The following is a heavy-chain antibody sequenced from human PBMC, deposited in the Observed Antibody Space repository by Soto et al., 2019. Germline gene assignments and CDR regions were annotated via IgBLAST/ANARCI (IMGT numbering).Heavy chain of an antibody. Sequence: SETLSLTCAVYGGSFSGYYWSWIRQPPGKGLEWIGEINHSGSTNYNPSLKSRVTISVGTSKNQFSLKLSSVTAADTAVYYCARLRASGDVVVVAATGSDYWGQGTLVTVSS. J-gene: IGHJ4*02. CDR1: GGSFSGYY. D-gene: IGHD2-15*01. CDR2: INHSGST. CDR3: ARLRASGDVVVVAATGSDY. V-gene: IGHV4-34*01.